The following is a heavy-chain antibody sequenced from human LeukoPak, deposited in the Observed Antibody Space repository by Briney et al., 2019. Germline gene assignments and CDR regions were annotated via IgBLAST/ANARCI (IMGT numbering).Heavy chain of an antibody. D-gene: IGHD5-24*01. V-gene: IGHV3-21*01. Sequence: GGSLRLSCAASGFTFSSYSMNWVRKAPGKGLEWVSSISSSSSYIYYADSVKGRFTISRDNAKNSLYLQMNSLRAEDTAVYYCARRRDGYNSDDYWGQGTLVTVSS. CDR3: ARRRDGYNSDDY. CDR1: GFTFSSYS. J-gene: IGHJ4*02. CDR2: ISSSSSYI.